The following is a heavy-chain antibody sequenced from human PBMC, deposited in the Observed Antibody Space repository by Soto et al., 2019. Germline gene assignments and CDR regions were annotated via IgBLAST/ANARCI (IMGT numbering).Heavy chain of an antibody. CDR3: ARVVPDGIARDNWFDP. CDR1: GYRFTSYW. J-gene: IGHJ5*02. CDR2: IYPDDSNT. Sequence: PGESVKISCKGSGYRFTSYWIGWVRQMPGKGLEWMGIIYPDDSNTRYSPSFQGQVTISADKSISTAYLQWSSLKASDTAMYYCARVVPDGIARDNWFDPWGQGTLVTVSS. V-gene: IGHV5-51*01. D-gene: IGHD2-2*02.